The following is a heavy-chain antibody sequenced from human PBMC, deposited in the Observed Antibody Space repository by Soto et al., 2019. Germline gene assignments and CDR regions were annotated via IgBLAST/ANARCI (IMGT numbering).Heavy chain of an antibody. D-gene: IGHD3-3*01. V-gene: IGHV3-23*01. J-gene: IGHJ4*02. CDR3: AKGGQELRFLEWLSFDY. Sequence: PGGSLRLSCAASGFTFNIYAMTWVRQAPGKGLEWVSAISGSGGSTYYADSVKGRFTISRDNSKNTLYLQMNSLRAEDTAVYYCAKGGQELRFLEWLSFDYWGQGTLVTVSS. CDR1: GFTFNIYA. CDR2: ISGSGGST.